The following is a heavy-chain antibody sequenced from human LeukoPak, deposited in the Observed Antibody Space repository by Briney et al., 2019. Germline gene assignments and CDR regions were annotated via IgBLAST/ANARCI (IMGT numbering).Heavy chain of an antibody. V-gene: IGHV1-24*01. J-gene: IGHJ4*02. CDR1: GYTLTELS. Sequence: ASVKVSCKVSGYTLTELSMHWVRQAPGKGPEWMGGFDPEDGETIYAQKFQGRVTMTEDTSTDTAYMELSSLRSEDTAVYYCATGVVGATPLAYWGQGTLVTVSS. CDR2: FDPEDGET. CDR3: ATGVVGATPLAY. D-gene: IGHD1-26*01.